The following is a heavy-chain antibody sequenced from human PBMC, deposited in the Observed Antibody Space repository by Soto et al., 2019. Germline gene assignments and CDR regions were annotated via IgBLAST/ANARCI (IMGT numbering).Heavy chain of an antibody. CDR3: AREGWYNWNADAFDI. CDR1: GGSISSGDYY. Sequence: SETRSLTCPVSGGSISSGDYYWSWIRQPPGKGLEWIGYIYYSGSTYYNPSLKSRITINPDTSKNQFYLQLTSVTPEDTAVYYCAREGWYNWNADAFDIWGQGTMVNVSS. CDR2: IYYSGST. J-gene: IGHJ3*02. D-gene: IGHD1-20*01. V-gene: IGHV4-30-4*01.